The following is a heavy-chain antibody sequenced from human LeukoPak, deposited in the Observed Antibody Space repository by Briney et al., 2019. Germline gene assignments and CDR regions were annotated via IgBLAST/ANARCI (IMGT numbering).Heavy chain of an antibody. CDR1: AFTFSSYA. J-gene: IGHJ6*02. V-gene: IGHV3-23*01. CDR2: ISGSGTSS. D-gene: IGHD1-1*01. CDR3: ANLLPRVPNYGMDV. Sequence: GGSLRLSCTASAFTFSSYAMSWVRQAPGKGLEWVSAISGSGTSSYYADSVRGRFTISRDNSKNTLFLQMNSLRADDTAIYYCANLLPRVPNYGMDVWGQGTTVIASS.